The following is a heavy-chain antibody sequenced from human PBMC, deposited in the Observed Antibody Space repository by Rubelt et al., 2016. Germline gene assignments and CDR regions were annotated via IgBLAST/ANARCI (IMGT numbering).Heavy chain of an antibody. CDR1: GYSFTSYN. D-gene: IGHD1-26*01. Sequence: QVQLVQSGAEVKKPGASVKVSCRAAGYSFTSYNIHWVRQAPGQRLEWMGWMNAANGNTRFSQNFQGRVTITRDTSASTAYRELSSLRSEDTAVYYCARGGSGTSSAFDYWGQGTLVTVSS. CDR2: MNAANGNT. J-gene: IGHJ4*02. CDR3: ARGGSGTSSAFDY. V-gene: IGHV1-3*01.